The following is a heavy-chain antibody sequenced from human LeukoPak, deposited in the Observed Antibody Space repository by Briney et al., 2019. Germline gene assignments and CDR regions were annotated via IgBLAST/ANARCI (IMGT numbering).Heavy chain of an antibody. V-gene: IGHV1-18*01. D-gene: IGHD6-13*01. CDR1: GYTFTSYG. Sequence: GASVKVSCKASGYTFTSYGMSWVRQAPGQGLEWMGWISAYNGNTNYAQKLQGRVTMTTDTSTSIAYMGLRSLRSDDTSVYYCASLGEQQGFEYWGQGTLVTVSS. CDR2: ISAYNGNT. J-gene: IGHJ4*02. CDR3: ASLGEQQGFEY.